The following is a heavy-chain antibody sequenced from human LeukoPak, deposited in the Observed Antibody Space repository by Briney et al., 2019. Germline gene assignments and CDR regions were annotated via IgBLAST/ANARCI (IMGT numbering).Heavy chain of an antibody. Sequence: ASVKVSCKATSRISWVRQAPGQGLEWMGWIGTYGGDTYYAQKFQGRVTVTTDTSTSTVYMELRNLRSDDTAVYYCARDLWNFYDDSGYNRDFDSWGQGTLVTVSS. CDR1: TSR. V-gene: IGHV1-18*01. CDR3: ARDLWNFYDDSGYNRDFDS. J-gene: IGHJ5*01. CDR2: IGTYGGDT. D-gene: IGHD3-22*01.